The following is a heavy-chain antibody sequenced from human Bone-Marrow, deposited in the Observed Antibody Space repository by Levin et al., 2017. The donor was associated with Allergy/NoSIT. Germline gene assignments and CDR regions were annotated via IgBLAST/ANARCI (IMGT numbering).Heavy chain of an antibody. J-gene: IGHJ4*02. CDR1: FFPFLLSL. Sequence: LSLPFFSSFFPFLLSLLPFFLPSPCQGLEWVSYITSSSTGIYYADSVKGRFTISRDNAKNSLYLQMNSLRDEDTAVYYCVTGWYTSGLNCWGQGILVTVSS. CDR2: ITSSSTGI. D-gene: IGHD6-19*01. CDR3: VTGWYTSGLNC. V-gene: IGHV3-48*02.